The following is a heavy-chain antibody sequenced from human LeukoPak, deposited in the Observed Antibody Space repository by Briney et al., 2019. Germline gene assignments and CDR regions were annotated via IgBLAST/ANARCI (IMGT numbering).Heavy chain of an antibody. J-gene: IGHJ3*02. CDR2: IDSSSSYI. CDR3: ARGFTIFGVVNDAFDI. D-gene: IGHD3-3*01. V-gene: IGHV3-21*01. CDR1: GFTFSSYS. Sequence: GGSLRLSCAASGFTFSSYSMNWVRQAPGKGLEWVSSIDSSSSYIYYADSVKGRFTISRDNAKNSLYLQMNSLRAEDTAVYYCARGFTIFGVVNDAFDIWGQGTMVTVSS.